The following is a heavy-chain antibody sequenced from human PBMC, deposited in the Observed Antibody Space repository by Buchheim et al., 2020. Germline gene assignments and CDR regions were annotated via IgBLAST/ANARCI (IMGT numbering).Heavy chain of an antibody. Sequence: QVQLVESGGGVVQPGRSLRLSCAASGFTFSSYAMHWVRQAPGKGLEWVAVISYDGSDKYYVDSVKGRFTISRDNSKNTLYLQMNSLRAEDTAVYYCAKDGGYTYGYFFDYWGQGTL. CDR1: GFTFSSYA. CDR2: ISYDGSDK. J-gene: IGHJ4*02. V-gene: IGHV3-30*04. CDR3: AKDGGYTYGYFFDY. D-gene: IGHD5-18*01.